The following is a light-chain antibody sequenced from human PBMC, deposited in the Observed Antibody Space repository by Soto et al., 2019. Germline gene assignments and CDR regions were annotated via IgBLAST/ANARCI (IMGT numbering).Light chain of an antibody. CDR1: SGDVGGYNS. J-gene: IGLJ3*02. Sequence: QSALTQPASVSGSPGQSITISCTGTSGDVGGYNSVSWFQQHPGKAPQLIIYEVSNRPSGVSNRFSGSKSGNTASLTISRLQAEDETDYYCSSYTSTSAWVFGGGTKLTVL. CDR2: EVS. V-gene: IGLV2-14*01. CDR3: SSYTSTSAWV.